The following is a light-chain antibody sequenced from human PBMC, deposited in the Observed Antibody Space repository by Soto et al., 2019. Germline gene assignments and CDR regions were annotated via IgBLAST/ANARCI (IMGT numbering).Light chain of an antibody. J-gene: IGKJ5*01. Sequence: EIVMTQSPATLSVSPGERATLSCRASQSVSSNLAWYQQKPGQAPRLLIYGASTRATGIPARFSGSGSGTEVTLTISSLQSEDFAVYYCQQDNNWLITFGQGTRLEIK. V-gene: IGKV3-15*01. CDR2: GAS. CDR1: QSVSSN. CDR3: QQDNNWLIT.